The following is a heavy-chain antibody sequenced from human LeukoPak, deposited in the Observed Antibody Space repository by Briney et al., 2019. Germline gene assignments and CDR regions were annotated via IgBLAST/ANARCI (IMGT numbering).Heavy chain of an antibody. CDR1: GGSIGTSQYY. CDR3: ARAWFGELRFDP. D-gene: IGHD3-10*01. Sequence: SETLSLTCTVSGGSIGTSQYYWNWIRHHPGKGLEWIGFISDSGSTLYNPSLKSRVTISVDTSKNQFSLKLSSVTAADTAVYYCARAWFGELRFDPWGQGTLVTVSS. CDR2: ISDSGST. V-gene: IGHV4-31*03. J-gene: IGHJ5*02.